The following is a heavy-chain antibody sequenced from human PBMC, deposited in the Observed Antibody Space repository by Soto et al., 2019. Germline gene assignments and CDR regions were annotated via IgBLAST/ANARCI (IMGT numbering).Heavy chain of an antibody. Sequence: TGGSLRLSCAVSGFTFDDNAMHLVRQAAEKGLEWVSGINWKSGIGYGDSVKGRFTIYRDNAENSLYLQMNSLRAEDTALYYCAISQDRGGRTTFIYWGQGTQVTVSS. J-gene: IGHJ4*02. CDR2: INWKSGI. V-gene: IGHV3-9*01. CDR3: AISQDRGGRTTFIY. CDR1: GFTFDDNA. D-gene: IGHD3-16*01.